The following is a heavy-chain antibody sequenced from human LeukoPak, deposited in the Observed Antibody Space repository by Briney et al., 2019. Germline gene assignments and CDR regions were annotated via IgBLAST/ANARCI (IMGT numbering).Heavy chain of an antibody. D-gene: IGHD3-10*01. CDR1: GFTFSNYA. J-gene: IGHJ4*02. Sequence: GGSLRLSCAASGFTFSNYAMSWVRQAPGRGLEWVSSITSTCNTAYYADSVKGRFTMSRDNSKNTLYLQMDSLRAGDTALYYCAKDRPNYYGSGAYYKRNGDCWGQGTLVTVSS. CDR3: AKDRPNYYGSGAYYKRNGDC. V-gene: IGHV3-23*01. CDR2: ITSTCNTA.